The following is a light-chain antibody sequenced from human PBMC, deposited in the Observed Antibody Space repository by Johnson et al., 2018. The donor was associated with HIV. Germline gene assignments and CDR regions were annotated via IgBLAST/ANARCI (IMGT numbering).Light chain of an antibody. V-gene: IGLV1-51*02. Sequence: QSVLTQSPSVSAAPGQRVTISCSGSSSNIGNDSVSWYQQLPGTAPELLIYENNRRPSGIPDRFSGSKSGTSATLVITGLQTGDEADYYCGTWDSSLSAYVFGTGTKVTVL. CDR1: SSNIGNDS. J-gene: IGLJ1*01. CDR2: ENN. CDR3: GTWDSSLSAYV.